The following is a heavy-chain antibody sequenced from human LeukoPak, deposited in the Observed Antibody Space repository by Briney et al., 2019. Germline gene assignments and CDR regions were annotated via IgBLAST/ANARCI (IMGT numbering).Heavy chain of an antibody. D-gene: IGHD3-16*01. J-gene: IGHJ5*01. CDR1: GYTFTSYA. V-gene: IGHV7-4-1*02. CDR3: ARAYQPLGGLSFPDS. Sequence: ASVKVSCKASGYTFTSYAMNWVRQAPGQGLEWMGWINTNTGNPTYAQGFTGRFVFSLHTSVTTPYLQISSLKAEDTAVYYCARAYQPLGGLSFPDSWGQGTLVTVSS. CDR2: INTNTGNP.